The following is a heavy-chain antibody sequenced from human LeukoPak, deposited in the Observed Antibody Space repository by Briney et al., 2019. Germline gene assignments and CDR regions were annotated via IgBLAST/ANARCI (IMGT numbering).Heavy chain of an antibody. CDR3: ATDRGSSGWYGGFDY. CDR1: GFTFSNYA. D-gene: IGHD6-19*01. Sequence: GGSLRLSCVTSGFTFSNYAMSWVRQAPGKGLEWVSAISGGGGTTYYADSVKGRFTISRDNSKNTLYLQMNSLRAEDTAVYYCATDRGSSGWYGGFDYWGQGTLVTVSS. CDR2: ISGGGGTT. J-gene: IGHJ4*02. V-gene: IGHV3-23*01.